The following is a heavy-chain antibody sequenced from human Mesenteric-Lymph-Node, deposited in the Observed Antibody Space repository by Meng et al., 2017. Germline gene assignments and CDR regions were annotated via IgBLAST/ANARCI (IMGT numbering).Heavy chain of an antibody. CDR2: IKSNGDGGTT. V-gene: IGHV3-15*01. CDR3: TPDPWGY. J-gene: IGHJ4*02. CDR1: GITFKDAW. Sequence: VQLVESGGGFVNHGGSLRLSCAVSGITFKDAWMSWVRQAPGKGLEWVGRIKSNGDGGTTDYAAPVKGRFTISRDDSKNTLFLQMDSLKTEDTAVYYCTPDPWGYWGQGTLVTVSS. D-gene: IGHD3-16*01.